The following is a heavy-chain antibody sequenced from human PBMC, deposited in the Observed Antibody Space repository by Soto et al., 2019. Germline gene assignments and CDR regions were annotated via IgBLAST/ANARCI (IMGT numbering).Heavy chain of an antibody. CDR2: IYHSGST. V-gene: IGHV4-4*02. J-gene: IGHJ4*02. CDR1: GGSISSSNW. Sequence: QVQLQESGPGLVKPSGTLSLTCAVSGGSISSSNWWSWVRQPPGKGLEWIGEIYHSGSTNYNPSLKSGVTISVDKSKNQFSLKLSSVTAADTAVYYCARDRRAGPYVYFDYWGQGTLVTVSS. CDR3: ARDRRAGPYVYFDY. D-gene: IGHD3-10*02.